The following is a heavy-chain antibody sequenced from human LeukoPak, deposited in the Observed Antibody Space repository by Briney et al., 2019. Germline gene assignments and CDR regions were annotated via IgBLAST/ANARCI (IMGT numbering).Heavy chain of an antibody. CDR3: AKDKAKPTGSQRANYYYYGVDV. D-gene: IGHD3-9*01. CDR2: ISGDGGST. Sequence: GGSLRLSCAASGFTFDDYAMHWVRQAPGKGLEWVSLISGDGGSTYYADSVKGRFTISRDNSKNSLYLQMNSLRTEDTALYYCAKDKAKPTGSQRANYYYYGVDVWGQGTTVTVSS. J-gene: IGHJ6*02. V-gene: IGHV3-43*02. CDR1: GFTFDDYA.